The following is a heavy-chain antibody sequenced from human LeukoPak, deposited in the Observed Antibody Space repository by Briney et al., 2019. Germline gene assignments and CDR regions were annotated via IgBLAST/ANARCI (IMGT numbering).Heavy chain of an antibody. Sequence: RGESLKISCKGSGYIFTSYWIGWVRQLPGKGLEWMGIIYPGDSDTRYSPSFQGQVTISADKSISTAYLQWSSLKASDTAMYYCARSTVDTAYYFDYWGQGTLVTVSS. V-gene: IGHV5-51*01. CDR1: GYIFTSYW. D-gene: IGHD5-18*01. CDR2: IYPGDSDT. CDR3: ARSTVDTAYYFDY. J-gene: IGHJ4*02.